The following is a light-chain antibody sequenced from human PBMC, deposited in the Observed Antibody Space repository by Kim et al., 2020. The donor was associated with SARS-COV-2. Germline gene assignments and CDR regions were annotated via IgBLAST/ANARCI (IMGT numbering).Light chain of an antibody. CDR3: LLSYSGARLV. CDR1: TGAVTSGHY. V-gene: IGLV7-46*01. CDR2: DTS. J-gene: IGLJ3*02. Sequence: AVVTQEPSLTVSPGGTVTPTCGSSTGAVTSGHYPYWFQQKPGQAPRTLIYDTSNKHSWTPARFSGSLLGGKAALTLSGAQPEDEAEYYCLLSYSGARLVFGGGTQLTVL.